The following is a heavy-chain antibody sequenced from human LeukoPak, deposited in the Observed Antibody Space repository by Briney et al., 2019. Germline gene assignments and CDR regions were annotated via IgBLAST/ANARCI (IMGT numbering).Heavy chain of an antibody. CDR2: IYYSGSA. CDR1: GGSISSYY. CDR3: ARAYDGSGSYYTEGYYFDY. J-gene: IGHJ4*02. D-gene: IGHD3-10*01. V-gene: IGHV4-59*01. Sequence: PSETLSLTCTVSGGSISSYYWSWIRQPPGKGLEWIGYIYYSGSANYNPSLKSRVTISVDTSKNQFSLKLSSVTAADTAVYYCARAYDGSGSYYTEGYYFDYWGQGTLVTVSS.